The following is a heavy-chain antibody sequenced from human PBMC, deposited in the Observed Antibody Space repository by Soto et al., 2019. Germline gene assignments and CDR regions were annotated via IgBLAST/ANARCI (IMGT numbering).Heavy chain of an antibody. V-gene: IGHV4-31*03. CDR3: ARAENERAGIYRPPDY. CDR1: GASITSGGYY. D-gene: IGHD6-13*01. J-gene: IGHJ4*02. CDR2: IYYSVTT. Sequence: QVQLQESGPGLVKPSQTLSLTCTVSGASITSGGYYWSWIRQHPGKGLEWIGYIYYSVTTYYNPSLTRXVXIXXDTSKNQFSLNLSSVTAADTAGYSCARAENERAGIYRPPDYWGQGTLVTVSS.